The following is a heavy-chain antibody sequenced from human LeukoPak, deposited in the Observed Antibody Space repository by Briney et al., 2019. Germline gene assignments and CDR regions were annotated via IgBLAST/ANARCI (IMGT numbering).Heavy chain of an antibody. V-gene: IGHV4-34*08. D-gene: IGHD5-12*01. CDR1: GFTFSSYA. CDR2: INHSGST. CDR3: AASSTGSGYPYRSYYFDY. J-gene: IGHJ4*02. Sequence: SGGSLRLSCAASGFTFSSYAMSWVRQPPGKGLEWIGEINHSGSTNYNPSLKSRVTISVDTSKNQFSLKLSSVTAADTAVYYCAASSTGSGYPYRSYYFDYWGQGTLVTVSS.